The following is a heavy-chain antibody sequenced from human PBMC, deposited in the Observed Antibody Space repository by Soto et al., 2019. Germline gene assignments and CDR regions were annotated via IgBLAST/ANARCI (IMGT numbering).Heavy chain of an antibody. CDR2: ISGTGGST. Sequence: GGSLRLSCAASGFTFSNYVLSWVRQAPGKGLEWVSAISGTGGSTYYADSVKGRFTISRDNSKNTLYVQMNSLRVEDTAVYYCAKEGNRVRGPDYGGQGTLVTVSS. V-gene: IGHV3-23*01. CDR1: GFTFSNYV. J-gene: IGHJ4*02. CDR3: AKEGNRVRGPDY. D-gene: IGHD3-10*01.